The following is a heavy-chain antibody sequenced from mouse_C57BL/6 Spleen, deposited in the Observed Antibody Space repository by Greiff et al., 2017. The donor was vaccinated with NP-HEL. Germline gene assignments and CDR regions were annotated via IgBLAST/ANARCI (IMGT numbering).Heavy chain of an antibody. CDR1: GYTFTSYW. J-gene: IGHJ2*01. CDR2: IDPSDSET. V-gene: IGHV1-52*01. CDR3: ARERTTAYVDY. D-gene: IGHD1-2*01. Sequence: QVQLQQPGAELVRPGSSVKLSCKASGYTFTSYWMHWVKQRPIQGLEWIGNIDPSDSETHYNQKFKDKATLTVDKSSSTAYMQLSSLTAEDSAVYYCARERTTAYVDYWGQGTTLTVAS.